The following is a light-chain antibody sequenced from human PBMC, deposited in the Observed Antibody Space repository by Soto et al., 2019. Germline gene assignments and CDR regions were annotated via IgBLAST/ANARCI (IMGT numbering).Light chain of an antibody. Sequence: AIRMTQSPSSFSASTGDRVTITCRASQGISSYLAWYQQKPGKAPKLLIYAASTLQSGVPSRFSGCGPGTDFTLTSSCLQSEDFATYYCQQYYSYPLTFGGGTNVEIK. CDR1: QGISSY. CDR3: QQYYSYPLT. CDR2: AAS. J-gene: IGKJ4*01. V-gene: IGKV1-8*01.